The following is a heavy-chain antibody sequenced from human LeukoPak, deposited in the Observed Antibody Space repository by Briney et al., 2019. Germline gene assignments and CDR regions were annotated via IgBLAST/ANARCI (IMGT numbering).Heavy chain of an antibody. Sequence: ASVKVSCKASGYTFTSYGISWVRQAPGQGLEWMGWISAYNGNTSYAQKLQGRVTMTTDTSTSTAYMELRSLRSDDTAVYYCARRPPVAGTSAGYYYYGMDVWGQGTTVTVSS. D-gene: IGHD6-19*01. CDR2: ISAYNGNT. CDR1: GYTFTSYG. CDR3: ARRPPVAGTSAGYYYYGMDV. J-gene: IGHJ6*02. V-gene: IGHV1-18*01.